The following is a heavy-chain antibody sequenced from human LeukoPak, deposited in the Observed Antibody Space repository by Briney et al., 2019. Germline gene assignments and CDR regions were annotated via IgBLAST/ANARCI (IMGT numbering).Heavy chain of an antibody. CDR3: ARYYGSGSYIYFDY. CDR1: GYTLTELS. D-gene: IGHD3-10*01. Sequence: SVKVSCKVSGYTLTELSMHWVRQAPGKGLEWMGGIIPIFGTANYAQKFQGRVTITADESTSTAYMELSSLRSEDTAVYYCARYYGSGSYIYFDYWGQGTLVTVSS. J-gene: IGHJ4*02. CDR2: IIPIFGTA. V-gene: IGHV1-69*13.